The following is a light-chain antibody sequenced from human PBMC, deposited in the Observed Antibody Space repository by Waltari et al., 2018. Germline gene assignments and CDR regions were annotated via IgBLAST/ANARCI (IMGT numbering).Light chain of an antibody. CDR1: QSISSW. J-gene: IGKJ2*01. V-gene: IGKV1-5*03. CDR3: QQYNSSPYT. Sequence: DIQMTQSPSTRSASVGDRVTITCRASQSISSWLAWYQQKPGKAPKLLIYKASSLESGVPSRFSGSGSGTEFTLTISSLQPDDFATYSCQQYNSSPYTFGQGTKLEIK. CDR2: KAS.